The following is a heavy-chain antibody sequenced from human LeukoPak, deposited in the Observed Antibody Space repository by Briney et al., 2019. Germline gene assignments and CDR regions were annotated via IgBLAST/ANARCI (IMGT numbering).Heavy chain of an antibody. CDR3: ARDQEVGTTDY. J-gene: IGHJ4*02. V-gene: IGHV3-23*01. CDR2: ISGSGGST. D-gene: IGHD1-7*01. Sequence: GGSLRLSCAASGFTFSSYAMSWVRQAPGKGLEWVSAISGSGGSTYYADSVKGRFTISRDNAKNSLYLQMNSLRGEDTAVYYCARDQEVGTTDYWGQGTLVTVSS. CDR1: GFTFSSYA.